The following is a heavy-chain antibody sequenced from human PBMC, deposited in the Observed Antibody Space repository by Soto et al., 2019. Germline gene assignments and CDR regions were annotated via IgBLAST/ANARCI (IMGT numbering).Heavy chain of an antibody. V-gene: IGHV5-10-1*01. J-gene: IGHJ6*02. CDR2: IDPSDSYT. D-gene: IGHD5-12*01. CDR1: GYKFTSFW. CDR3: ARIRGYDPRPDGMDV. Sequence: PGESLKISCRGSGYKFTSFWITWVRQMPGKGLEWMGRIDPSDSYTNYSPSFQGHVTISADKSISTAYLQWSSLKASDTAMYYCARIRGYDPRPDGMDVWGQGTTVTVSS.